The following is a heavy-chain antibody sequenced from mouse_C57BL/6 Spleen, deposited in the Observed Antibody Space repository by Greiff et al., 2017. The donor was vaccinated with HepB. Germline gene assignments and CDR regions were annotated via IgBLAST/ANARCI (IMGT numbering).Heavy chain of an antibody. CDR2: IYPGDGDT. CDR1: GYAFSSSW. J-gene: IGHJ2*01. D-gene: IGHD1-1*01. CDR3: ARDSTTQDFDY. V-gene: IGHV1-82*01. Sequence: VQLQQSGPELVKPGASVKISCKASGYAFSSSWMNWVKQRPGKGLEWIGRIYPGDGDTNYNGKFKGKATLTADKSSSTAYMQLSSLTSEDSAVYFCARDSTTQDFDYWGQGTTLTVSS.